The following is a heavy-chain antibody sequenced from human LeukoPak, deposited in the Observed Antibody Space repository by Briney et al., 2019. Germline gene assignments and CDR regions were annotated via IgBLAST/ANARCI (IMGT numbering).Heavy chain of an antibody. J-gene: IGHJ3*02. CDR1: GYSFTSYW. D-gene: IGHD1-26*01. V-gene: IGHV5-51*01. CDR3: AIDIVGATPVLVAFDI. Sequence: GESLKISCKGSGYSFTSYWIGWVRQMPGKGLEWMGIIYPGDSDTRCSPSFQGQVTISADKSISTAYLQWSSLKASDTAMYYCAIDIVGATPVLVAFDIWGQGTMVTASS. CDR2: IYPGDSDT.